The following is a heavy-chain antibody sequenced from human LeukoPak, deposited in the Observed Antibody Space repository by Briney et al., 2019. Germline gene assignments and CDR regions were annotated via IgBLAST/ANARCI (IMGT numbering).Heavy chain of an antibody. CDR1: GFTFSSYA. D-gene: IGHD3-16*02. V-gene: IGHV3-23*01. CDR3: ARDMIAFGGVIGYYFDY. CDR2: ISGSGGST. J-gene: IGHJ4*02. Sequence: PGGSLRLSCAASGFTFSSYAMSWVRQAPGKGLGWVSGISGSGGSTYYADSVKGRFTISRDNSKNTLYLQMNSLRAEYTAVYYCARDMIAFGGVIGYYFDYWGQGSLVTDSS.